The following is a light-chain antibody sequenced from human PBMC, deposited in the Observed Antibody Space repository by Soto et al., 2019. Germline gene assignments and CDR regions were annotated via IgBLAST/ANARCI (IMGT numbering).Light chain of an antibody. J-gene: IGKJ5*01. V-gene: IGKV1-8*01. CDR3: QQLNSYLIT. CDR1: QAINNY. Sequence: ANRMTQSPSSLSASPGDRVTITCRASQAINNYLVWFQQKPGKAPKLLIYAASTLQSGVPSRFSGSGSGTDFTLTISSLQPEDFATYYCQQLNSYLITFGQGTRLEIK. CDR2: AAS.